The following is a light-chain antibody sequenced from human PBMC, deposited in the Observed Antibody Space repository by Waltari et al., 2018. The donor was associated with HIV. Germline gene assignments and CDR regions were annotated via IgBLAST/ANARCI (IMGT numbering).Light chain of an antibody. CDR2: SAS. CDR1: QDIRND. V-gene: IGKV1-6*01. CDR3: LQDYNYPRT. Sequence: AIQMTHSPPSLSAYVGTRVTITCRASQDIRNDLVWYQQKPGKAPTLLIYSASTLQGAVPSRFSGSGSGTDFTLTISSLQPEDFATYYCLQDYNYPRTFGQGTKVEIK. J-gene: IGKJ1*01.